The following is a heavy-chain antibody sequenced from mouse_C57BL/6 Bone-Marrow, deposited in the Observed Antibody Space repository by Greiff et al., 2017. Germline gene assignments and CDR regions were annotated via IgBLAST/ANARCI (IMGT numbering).Heavy chain of an antibody. CDR2: IYPRSGNT. D-gene: IGHD1-1*01. CDR1: GYTFTSYG. Sequence: VMLVESGAELARPGASVKLSCKASGYTFTSYGISWVKQRTGQGLEWIGEIYPRSGNTYYNEKFKGKATLTADKSSSTAYMELRSLTSEDSAVYFCARLYYGSSLAWFAYWGQGTLVTVSA. J-gene: IGHJ3*01. V-gene: IGHV1-81*01. CDR3: ARLYYGSSLAWFAY.